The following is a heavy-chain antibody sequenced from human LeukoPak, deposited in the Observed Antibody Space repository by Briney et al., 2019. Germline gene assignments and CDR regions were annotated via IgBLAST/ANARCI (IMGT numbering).Heavy chain of an antibody. V-gene: IGHV3-33*06. D-gene: IGHD1-26*01. J-gene: IGHJ4*02. CDR1: GFTFSSYG. CDR2: IWYDGSSK. Sequence: PGRSLRLSCAASGFTFSSYGMHWVRQAPGKGLEWVAVIWYDGSSKYYADSVKGRFTISRDNSKNTLYLQMNSLRAEDTAVYYCAKVGTSGSYRTFDYWGQGTLVTVSS. CDR3: AKVGTSGSYRTFDY.